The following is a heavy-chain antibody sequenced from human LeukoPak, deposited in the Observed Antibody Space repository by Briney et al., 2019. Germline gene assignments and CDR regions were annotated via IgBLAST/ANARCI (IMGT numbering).Heavy chain of an antibody. J-gene: IGHJ4*02. V-gene: IGHV3-33*01. CDR1: GFTFSSYG. Sequence: GGSLRLSCAASGFTFSSYGMHWVRRAPGKGLEWVAVIWYDGSNKYYAASVKGRFTISRDNSKNTLYLQMNSLRAEDTAVYYCARDTDGGSAIDYWGQGTLVTVSS. D-gene: IGHD1-26*01. CDR2: IWYDGSNK. CDR3: ARDTDGGSAIDY.